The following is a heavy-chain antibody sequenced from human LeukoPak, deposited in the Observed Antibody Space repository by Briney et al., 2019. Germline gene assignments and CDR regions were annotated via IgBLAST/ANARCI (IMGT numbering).Heavy chain of an antibody. J-gene: IGHJ4*02. D-gene: IGHD2-2*01. Sequence: GGSLRLSCAASGFSFSRTWMSWVRQAPGKGLEWVANIEPDGTEKAYVNSVKGRFTISRDNAKNSLFLEMNSLRAEDTAVYYCANCGRSTSCFYWGQGTLVTVSS. CDR3: ANCGRSTSCFY. CDR2: IEPDGTEK. V-gene: IGHV3-7*03. CDR1: GFSFSRTW.